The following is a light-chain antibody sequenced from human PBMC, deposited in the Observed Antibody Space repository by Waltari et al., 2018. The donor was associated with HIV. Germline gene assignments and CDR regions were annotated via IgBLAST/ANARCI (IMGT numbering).Light chain of an antibody. Sequence: IQMTQSPSSLSASVGDRVTLTCRASQYITSHLNWFQQKPGKAPSRFSGSASGTDFTLTISSLQPEDFATYYCQQTHSAPFTFGPGTKVDIK. CDR3: QQTHSAPFT. V-gene: IGKV1-39*01. CDR1: QYITSH. J-gene: IGKJ3*01.